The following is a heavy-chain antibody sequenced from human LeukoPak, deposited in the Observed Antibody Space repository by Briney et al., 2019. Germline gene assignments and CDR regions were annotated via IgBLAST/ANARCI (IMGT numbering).Heavy chain of an antibody. Sequence: GESLKISCKHSGYSFTSYWIGWVRQMPGKGLEWMGIIYPGDSDTRYSPSFQGQVTISADKSISTAYLQWSSLKASDTAMYYCARVIASATDYYGMDVWGQGTTVTVSS. CDR1: GYSFTSYW. V-gene: IGHV5-51*01. D-gene: IGHD6-25*01. CDR2: IYPGDSDT. J-gene: IGHJ6*02. CDR3: ARVIASATDYYGMDV.